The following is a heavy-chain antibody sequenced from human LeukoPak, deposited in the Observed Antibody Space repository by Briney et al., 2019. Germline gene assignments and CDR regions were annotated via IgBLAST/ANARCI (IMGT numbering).Heavy chain of an antibody. CDR2: INWNGDNT. V-gene: IGHV3-20*04. J-gene: IGHJ4*02. CDR1: GFTFDDFG. D-gene: IGHD1-26*01. Sequence: RAGGSLRLSCAASGFTFDDFGMGWVRQVPGKGLEWVSGINWNGDNTGYADSARGRFTISRDNAKNSLYLQMNSLRAEDTAVYYCGRVGYSGSPGDYWGLGTLVTVSS. CDR3: GRVGYSGSPGDY.